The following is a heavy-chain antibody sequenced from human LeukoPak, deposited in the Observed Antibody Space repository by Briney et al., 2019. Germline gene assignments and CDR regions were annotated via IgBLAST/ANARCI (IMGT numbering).Heavy chain of an antibody. Sequence: GESLKISCKGSGYSFTSYWIGWVRQMPGKGLEWMGIIYPGDSDTRYSPSFQGQVIISADKSISTAYLQWSSLKASDTAMYYCARTTGITMVRGVINYFDYWGQGTLVTVSS. V-gene: IGHV5-51*01. D-gene: IGHD3-10*01. CDR3: ARTTGITMVRGVINYFDY. J-gene: IGHJ4*02. CDR1: GYSFTSYW. CDR2: IYPGDSDT.